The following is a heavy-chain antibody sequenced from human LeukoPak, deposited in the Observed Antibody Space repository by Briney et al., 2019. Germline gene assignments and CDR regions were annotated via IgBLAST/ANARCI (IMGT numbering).Heavy chain of an antibody. Sequence: PSETLSLTCTVSGGSISSYYWNWIRRPPGKGLEWIGYIYYTGSTSYNPSLKSRVTISLDTSKSQFSLKLSSVTAADTAVYYCAGHGSSGQDPLTWGQGTLVTVSS. CDR3: AGHGSSGQDPLT. J-gene: IGHJ4*02. CDR2: IYYTGST. CDR1: GGSISSYY. D-gene: IGHD5-12*01. V-gene: IGHV4-59*08.